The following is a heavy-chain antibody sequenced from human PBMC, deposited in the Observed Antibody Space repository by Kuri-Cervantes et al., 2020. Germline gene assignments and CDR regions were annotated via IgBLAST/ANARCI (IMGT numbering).Heavy chain of an antibody. Sequence: GESLKISCAASGFTFSSYAMHWVRQAPGKGLEWVAVISYDGSNKYYADSVKGRFIISRDNSKNTLYLQMNSLRAEDTAVYYCASARYCTNGVCLDYWGQGTLVTVSS. V-gene: IGHV3-30-3*01. D-gene: IGHD2-8*01. J-gene: IGHJ4*02. CDR3: ASARYCTNGVCLDY. CDR2: ISYDGSNK. CDR1: GFTFSSYA.